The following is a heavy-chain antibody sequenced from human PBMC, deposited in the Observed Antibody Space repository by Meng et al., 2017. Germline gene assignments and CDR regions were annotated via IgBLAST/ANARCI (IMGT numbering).Heavy chain of an antibody. V-gene: IGHV3-33*01. CDR3: ARDRDRVVGAMIFDY. J-gene: IGHJ4*02. Sequence: VRWVGWGGGVVQAGRSRRPSCAASGFTFSSYGMHWVRQAPGKGLEWVAVIWYDGSNKYYADSVKGRFTISRDNSKNTLYLQMNSLRAEDTAVYYCARDRDRVVGAMIFDYWGQGTLVTVSS. CDR2: IWYDGSNK. CDR1: GFTFSSYG. D-gene: IGHD1-26*01.